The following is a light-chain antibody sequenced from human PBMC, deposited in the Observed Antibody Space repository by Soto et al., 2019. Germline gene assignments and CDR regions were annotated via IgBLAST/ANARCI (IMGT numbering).Light chain of an antibody. CDR1: QSISSY. CDR3: QQSYSTLVT. J-gene: IGKJ1*01. V-gene: IGKV1-39*01. CDR2: AAS. Sequence: DIQMTQSPSSLSASVGDRVTITCRASQSISSYLNWYQQKPGKAPKLLIYAASSLQSGVPSRFSGSGSGTDFTLTISSLQPEDVATYYCQQSYSTLVTFGQGTKGEIK.